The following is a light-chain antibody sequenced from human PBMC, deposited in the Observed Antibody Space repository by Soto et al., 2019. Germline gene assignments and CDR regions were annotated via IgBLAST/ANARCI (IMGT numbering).Light chain of an antibody. Sequence: QSALTQXASVSGSXXQSITISXXGTSXDVGSYNLVSWYQQHPGKAPKLMIYEGSKRPSGVSNRFSGSKSGNTASLTISGLQAEDEADYYCCSYAGSSTFDVVFGGGTKLTVL. CDR1: SXDVGSYNL. CDR3: CSYAGSSTFDVV. V-gene: IGLV2-23*03. CDR2: EGS. J-gene: IGLJ2*01.